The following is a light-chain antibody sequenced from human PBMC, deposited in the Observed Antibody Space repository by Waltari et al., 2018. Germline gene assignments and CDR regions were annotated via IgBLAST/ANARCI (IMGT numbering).Light chain of an antibody. V-gene: IGKV2-28*01. Sequence: IVMTQSPLPLPVTPGEPASISCRSSQSLLHSNGKNYLDWYLQKPGQSPQVLIYLGSNRASGVPDRFSGSGSGTDFTLEISRVEAEDVGVYYCMQALQTPRTFGQGTKVEIK. CDR3: MQALQTPRT. CDR2: LGS. CDR1: QSLLHSNGKNY. J-gene: IGKJ1*01.